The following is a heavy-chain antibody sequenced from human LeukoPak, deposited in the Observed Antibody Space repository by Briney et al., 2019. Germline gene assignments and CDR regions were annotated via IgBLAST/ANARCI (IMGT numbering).Heavy chain of an antibody. J-gene: IGHJ4*02. CDR2: ISSSGSTI. CDR3: ARGYYDSSGYFDY. V-gene: IGHV3-48*03. D-gene: IGHD3-22*01. Sequence: GGSLRLSCAASGFTFSSYEMNWVRQATGKGLEWVSYISSSGSTIYYADSVKGRFTISRDNAKNSLYLQMNSLRAEDTAVYYCARGYYDSSGYFDYWGQGTLVTVSS. CDR1: GFTFSSYE.